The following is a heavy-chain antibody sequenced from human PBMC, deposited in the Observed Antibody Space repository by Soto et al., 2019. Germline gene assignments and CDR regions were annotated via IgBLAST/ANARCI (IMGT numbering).Heavy chain of an antibody. D-gene: IGHD1-26*01. Sequence: EVQLVESGGGLVQPGRSLRLSCAASGFTFGDYAMHWVRQVPGKGLEWVSGISLNSGTSGYAVSVKGRFNVSRDNTRNFLYLQMNCLTPEDTASYFCAKAGGATYYYGMDVWGQGTTVTV. CDR1: GFTFGDYA. CDR3: AKAGGATYYYGMDV. J-gene: IGHJ6*02. CDR2: ISLNSGTS. V-gene: IGHV3-9*01.